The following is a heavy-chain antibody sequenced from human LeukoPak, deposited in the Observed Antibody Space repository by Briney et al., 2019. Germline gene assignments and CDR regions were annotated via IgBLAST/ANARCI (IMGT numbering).Heavy chain of an antibody. Sequence: GGSLRLSCAASGFTFSSYSMSWVRQAPGKGLEWVANIKQDGSEKYYVDSVKGRFTISRDNAKNSLYLQMNSLRAEDTAVYYCAKSEWYTIDYWGQGTLVTVSS. CDR3: AKSEWYTIDY. V-gene: IGHV3-7*01. CDR2: IKQDGSEK. D-gene: IGHD3-3*01. J-gene: IGHJ4*02. CDR1: GFTFSSYS.